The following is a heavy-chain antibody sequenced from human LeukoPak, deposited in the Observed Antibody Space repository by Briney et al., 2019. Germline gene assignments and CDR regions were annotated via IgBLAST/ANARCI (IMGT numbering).Heavy chain of an antibody. J-gene: IGHJ4*02. CDR1: GYSISSGYY. D-gene: IGHD3-3*01. V-gene: IGHV4-38-2*01. Sequence: SETLSLTCAVSGYSISSGYYWGWIRQPPGKGLEWIGSIYYSGSTYYNPSLKSRVTISVDTSKNQFSLKLSSVTAADTAVYYCASLTIFGVVIHDYWGQGTLVTVSS. CDR2: IYYSGST. CDR3: ASLTIFGVVIHDY.